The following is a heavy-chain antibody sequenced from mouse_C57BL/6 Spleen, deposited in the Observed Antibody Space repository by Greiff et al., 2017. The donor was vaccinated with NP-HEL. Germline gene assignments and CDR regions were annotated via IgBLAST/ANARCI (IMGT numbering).Heavy chain of an antibody. J-gene: IGHJ1*03. CDR1: GFTFSSYA. Sequence: EVKVVESGEGLVKPGGSLKLSCAASGFTFSSYAMSWVRQTPEKRLEWVAYISSGGDYIYYADTVKGRFTISRDNARNTLYLQMSSLKSEDTAMYYCTRDTTVVDWYFDVWGTGTTVTVSS. D-gene: IGHD1-1*01. CDR3: TRDTTVVDWYFDV. CDR2: ISSGGDYI. V-gene: IGHV5-9-1*02.